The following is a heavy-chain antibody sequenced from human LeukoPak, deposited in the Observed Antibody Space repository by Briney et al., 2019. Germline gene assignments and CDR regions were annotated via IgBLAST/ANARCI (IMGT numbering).Heavy chain of an antibody. CDR1: GGSIRSSYYY. V-gene: IGHV4-31*03. CDR3: AGRGGTRNFDY. J-gene: IGHJ4*02. Sequence: PSETLSLTCTVSGGSIRSSYYYWGWIRQHPGKGLEWIGYIYYSGSTYYNPSLKSRVTISVDTSKNQFSLKLSSVTAADTAVYYCAGRGGTRNFDYWGQGTLVTVSS. CDR2: IYYSGST. D-gene: IGHD1-14*01.